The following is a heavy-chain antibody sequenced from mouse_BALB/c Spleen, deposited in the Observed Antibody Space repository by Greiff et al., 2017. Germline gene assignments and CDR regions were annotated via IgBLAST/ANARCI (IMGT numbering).Heavy chain of an antibody. CDR3: ARAYDNYFDY. V-gene: IGHV5-6-2*01. CDR1: GFTFSSYY. J-gene: IGHJ2*01. Sequence: EVQGVESGGGLVKPGGSLKLSCAASGFTFSSYYMSWVRQTPEKRLELVAAINSNGGSTYYPDTVKGRFTISRDNAKNTLYLQMSSLKSEDTALYYCARAYDNYFDYWGQGTTLTVSS. CDR2: INSNGGST. D-gene: IGHD2-14*01.